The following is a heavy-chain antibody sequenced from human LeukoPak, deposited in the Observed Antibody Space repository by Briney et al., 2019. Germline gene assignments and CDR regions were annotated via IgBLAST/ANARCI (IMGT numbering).Heavy chain of an antibody. D-gene: IGHD5-24*01. Sequence: GGXLRLSCAASGFTFSSYAMSWVRQAPGKGLEWVSAISGSGGSTYYADSVKGRFTISRDNSKNTLYLQMNSLRAEDTAVYYCAKLRWLQFAGWYFDYWGQGTLVTVSS. CDR3: AKLRWLQFAGWYFDY. CDR1: GFTFSSYA. J-gene: IGHJ4*02. CDR2: ISGSGGST. V-gene: IGHV3-23*01.